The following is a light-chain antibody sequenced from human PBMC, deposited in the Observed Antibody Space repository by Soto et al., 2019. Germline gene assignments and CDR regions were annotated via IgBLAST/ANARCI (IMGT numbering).Light chain of an antibody. CDR3: SSYTSSTTQV. CDR2: EVG. V-gene: IGLV2-14*01. CDR1: SSDVGAYNY. Sequence: QSALTQPASVSGSPGQSITISCAGTSSDVGAYNYVSWYQQHPGKAPKLVIYEVGDRPSGVSNRFSGSKSGNTASLTISGLQAEDEAHYYCSSYTSSTTQVFGGGTKLTVL. J-gene: IGLJ3*02.